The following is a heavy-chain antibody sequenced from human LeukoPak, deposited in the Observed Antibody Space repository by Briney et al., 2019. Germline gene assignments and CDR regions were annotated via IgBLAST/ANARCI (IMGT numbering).Heavy chain of an antibody. CDR1: GYTFTCYY. J-gene: IGHJ4*02. D-gene: IGHD5-18*01. CDR3: ARAVDTAMVDFDY. Sequence: ASVKVSCKASGYTFTCYYMHWVRQAPGQGLEWMGWINPNSGGTNYAQKFQGRVTMTRDTSISTAYMELSRLRSDDTAVYYCARAVDTAMVDFDYWGQGTLVSVCS. CDR2: INPNSGGT. V-gene: IGHV1-2*02.